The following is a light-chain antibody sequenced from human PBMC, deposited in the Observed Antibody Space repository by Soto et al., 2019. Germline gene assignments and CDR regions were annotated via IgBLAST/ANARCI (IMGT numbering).Light chain of an antibody. Sequence: DIVMTQSQLSLPVTPGEPASISCRSSQSLLHSNGYYYLDWYLQKPGQSPQLLIYLGSNRASAVPDRFSGSGSGTNFTLKSSRVESEDVGVCYCRQALQTRTCGQGTRVDIK. J-gene: IGKJ1*01. CDR2: LGS. V-gene: IGKV2-28*01. CDR1: QSLLHSNGYYY. CDR3: RQALQTRT.